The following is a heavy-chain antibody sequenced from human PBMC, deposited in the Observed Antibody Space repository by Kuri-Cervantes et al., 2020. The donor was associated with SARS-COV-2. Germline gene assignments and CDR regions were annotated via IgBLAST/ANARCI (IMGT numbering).Heavy chain of an antibody. CDR2: IYYSGST. J-gene: IGHJ2*01. CDR1: GGSFSGYY. D-gene: IGHD4-17*01. CDR3: AREGYGDYVVENWYFDL. V-gene: IGHV4-59*01. Sequence: SQTLSLTCAVYGGSFSGYYWSWIRQPPGKGLEWIGYIYYSGSTNYNPSLKSRVTISVDTSKNQFSPKLSSVTAADTAVYYCAREGYGDYVVENWYFDLWGRGTLVTVSS.